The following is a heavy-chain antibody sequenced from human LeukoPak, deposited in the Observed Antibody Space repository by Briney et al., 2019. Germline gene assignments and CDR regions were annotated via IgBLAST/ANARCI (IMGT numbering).Heavy chain of an antibody. V-gene: IGHV7-4-1*02. CDR2: INTNTGNP. D-gene: IGHD5-12*01. Sequence: GASVKVSCKASGYTFTSYAMNWVRQAPGQGLEWMGWINTNTGNPTYAQGFTGRFVFSLDTSVSTAYLQISSLKAEDTPVYYCAREPYVATIRNYYYMDVWGKGTTVTVSS. J-gene: IGHJ6*03. CDR3: AREPYVATIRNYYYMDV. CDR1: GYTFTSYA.